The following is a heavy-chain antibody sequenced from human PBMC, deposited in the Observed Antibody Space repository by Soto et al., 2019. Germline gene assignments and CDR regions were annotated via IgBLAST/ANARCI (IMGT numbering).Heavy chain of an antibody. D-gene: IGHD3-10*01. CDR3: ASLAIGTIIRGAPDF. CDR1: GFTFSDYY. CDR2: ISSGGSSI. V-gene: IGHV3-11*01. J-gene: IGHJ4*02. Sequence: QVHLVESGGGLVKPGGSLRLSCAASGFTFSDYYMTWIRQAPGKGLEWVSYISSGGSSIYYADSVKGRFTISRDNAKNSLYLQMNSLRAEDTAMYYCASLAIGTIIRGAPDFWGEGPLVTFSS.